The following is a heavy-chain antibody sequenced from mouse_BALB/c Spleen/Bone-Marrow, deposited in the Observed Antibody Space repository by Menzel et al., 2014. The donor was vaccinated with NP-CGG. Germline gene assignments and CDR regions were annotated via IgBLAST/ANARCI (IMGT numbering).Heavy chain of an antibody. CDR3: ASYVYGYYLDY. J-gene: IGHJ2*01. Sequence: EVQLQQSGAELVKPGASVKLSCTASGFNIKDTYMHWVKQRPEQGLEWIGRIDPANVNTKYDPKFQGKATITADTSSNTAYLQLSSPTSEDTAVYYCASYVYGYYLDYWGQGTTLTVSS. V-gene: IGHV14-3*02. D-gene: IGHD1-1*01. CDR2: IDPANVNT. CDR1: GFNIKDTY.